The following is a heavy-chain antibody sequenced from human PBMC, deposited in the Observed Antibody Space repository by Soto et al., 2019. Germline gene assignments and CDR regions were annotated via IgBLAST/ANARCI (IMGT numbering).Heavy chain of an antibody. J-gene: IGHJ4*02. CDR3: ARGDADYFGY. CDR2: ISYDGSNK. CDR1: GFTFSSYA. V-gene: IGHV3-30-3*01. Sequence: QVQLVESGGGVVQPGRSLRLSCAASGFTFSSYAMHWVRQAPGKGLEWVAVISYDGSNKYYADSVKGRFTISRDNSKNTLYLQMNSLRAEDTAVYYCARGDADYFGYWGQGTLVTVSS.